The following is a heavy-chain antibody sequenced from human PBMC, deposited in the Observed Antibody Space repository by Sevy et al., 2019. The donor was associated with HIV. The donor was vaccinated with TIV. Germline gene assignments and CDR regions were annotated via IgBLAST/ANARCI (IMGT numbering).Heavy chain of an antibody. J-gene: IGHJ5*02. Sequence: GESLKISCKGSGYSFTSYWIGWVRQMPGKGLEWTGIIYPGDSDTRYSPSFQGQVTISADKSISTAYLQWSSLKASDTAMYYCARQPDDCSSTSCHHGGWFDPWGQGTLVTVSS. CDR2: IYPGDSDT. CDR1: GYSFTSYW. V-gene: IGHV5-51*01. CDR3: ARQPDDCSSTSCHHGGWFDP. D-gene: IGHD2-2*01.